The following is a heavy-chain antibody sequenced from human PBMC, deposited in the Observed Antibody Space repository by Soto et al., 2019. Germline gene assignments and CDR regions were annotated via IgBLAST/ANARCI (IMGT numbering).Heavy chain of an antibody. J-gene: IGHJ6*03. CDR2: ISGSGGST. CDR3: AKQHRVYYYYYYMDV. CDR1: GFTFSSYA. V-gene: IGHV3-23*01. Sequence: GGSLRLSCAASGFTFSSYAMSWVRQAPGKGLEWVSAISGSGGSTYYADSVKGRFTISRDNSKNTLYLQMNSLRAEDTAVYYCAKQHRVYYYYYYMDVWGKGTTVTVSS.